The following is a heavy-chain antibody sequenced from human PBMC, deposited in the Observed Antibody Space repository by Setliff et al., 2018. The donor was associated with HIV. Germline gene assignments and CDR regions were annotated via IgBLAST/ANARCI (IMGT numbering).Heavy chain of an antibody. D-gene: IGHD3-16*01. V-gene: IGHV4-59*08. CDR1: GGSISSHY. J-gene: IGHJ3*02. Sequence: PSETLSLTCTVSGGSISSHYWSWIRQPPGKGLEWIGSIHYSGSTNYNPSLKSRVTISVDTSKNQFSLKLSSVTAADTAVYYCASFGGDAFAIWGQGTMVTVSS. CDR3: ASFGGDAFAI. CDR2: IHYSGST.